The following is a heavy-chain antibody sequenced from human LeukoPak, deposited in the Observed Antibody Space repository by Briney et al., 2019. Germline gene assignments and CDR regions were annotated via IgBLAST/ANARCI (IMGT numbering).Heavy chain of an antibody. CDR1: GGSISSGGYY. CDR2: IYYSGST. Sequence: SETLSLTCTVSGGSISSGGYYWTWIRQHPGKGLEWIGYIYYSGSTYYNPSLKSRVTISEDTSKNQFSLKLSSVTAADTAVYYCARADGDYSDSSGPYYFHYWGQGTLVTVSS. V-gene: IGHV4-31*03. J-gene: IGHJ4*02. D-gene: IGHD3-22*01. CDR3: ARADGDYSDSSGPYYFHY.